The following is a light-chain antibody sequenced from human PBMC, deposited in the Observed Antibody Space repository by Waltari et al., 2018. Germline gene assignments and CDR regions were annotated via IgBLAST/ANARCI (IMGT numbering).Light chain of an antibody. Sequence: EIVMTQSPAILSVSPGEGATLSCRARQSVGSSLAWYQQKPGPAPRLLIFGASTRATGIAARFSGSGSGTEFTLSITSLQSEDSALYFCQHYNKLPLTFGGGTKVEIK. V-gene: IGKV3-15*01. CDR2: GAS. J-gene: IGKJ4*01. CDR3: QHYNKLPLT. CDR1: QSVGSS.